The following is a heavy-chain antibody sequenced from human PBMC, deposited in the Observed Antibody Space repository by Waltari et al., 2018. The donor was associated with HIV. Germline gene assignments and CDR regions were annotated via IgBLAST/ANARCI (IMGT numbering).Heavy chain of an antibody. CDR2: ISWNNGVI. CDR1: GFRFDDFA. CDR3: AKDISSSPPSHFDY. V-gene: IGHV3-9*01. J-gene: IGHJ4*02. D-gene: IGHD2-2*01. Sequence: EVRLLESGGGLVQPGRSLRLSCVASGFRFDDFATHWVRQAPGKGLEWVSGISWNNGVIGYADSVKGRFTVSRDNAKNSLYLEMDSLRPEDTALYFCAKDISSSPPSHFDYWGQGTLVTVSS.